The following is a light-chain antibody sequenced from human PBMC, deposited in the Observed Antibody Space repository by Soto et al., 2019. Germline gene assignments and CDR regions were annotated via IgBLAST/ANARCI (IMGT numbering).Light chain of an antibody. J-gene: IGKJ5*01. CDR1: QSVSRN. CDR2: GAS. V-gene: IGKV3D-15*01. CDR3: QQYNNWPAIT. Sequence: EIVMTQSPATLSVSPGERATLSCRASQSVSRNLAWYQQEPGQAPRLLIYGASTRATGIPARFSGSGSGTEFTLAISSLQSEDFAVYYCQQYNNWPAITFGQGTRLEI.